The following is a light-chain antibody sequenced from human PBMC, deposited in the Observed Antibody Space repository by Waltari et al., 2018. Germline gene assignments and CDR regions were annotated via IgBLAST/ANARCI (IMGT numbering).Light chain of an antibody. CDR2: GKN. CDR3: NSRDSSGNHLGV. J-gene: IGLJ1*01. CDR1: SLRSYY. V-gene: IGLV3-19*01. Sequence: SSELTQDPAVSVALGQPVRLTCQGASLRSYYASWYQQKPGQAPVLVIYGKNNRPSGIPDRFSGSSSGNTASLTITGAQAEDEADYYCNSRDSSGNHLGVVGPGTKVTVL.